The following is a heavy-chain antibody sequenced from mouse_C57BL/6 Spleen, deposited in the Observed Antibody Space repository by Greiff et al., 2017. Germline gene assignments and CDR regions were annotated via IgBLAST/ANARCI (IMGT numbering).Heavy chain of an antibody. CDR3: ARKGGSSYDWYFDV. D-gene: IGHD1-1*01. CDR2: INPSNGGT. CDR1: GYTFTSYW. Sequence: QVQLQQPGTELVKPGASVKLSCKASGYTFTSYWMHWVKQRPGQGLEWIGNINPSNGGTNYNEKFKSKATLTVDKSSSTAYMQLSSLTSEDSAVYYCARKGGSSYDWYFDVWGTGTTVTVSS. V-gene: IGHV1-53*01. J-gene: IGHJ1*03.